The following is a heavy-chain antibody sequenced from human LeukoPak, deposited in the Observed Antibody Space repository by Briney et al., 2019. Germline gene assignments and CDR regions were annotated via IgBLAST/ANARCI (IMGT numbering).Heavy chain of an antibody. D-gene: IGHD3-10*01. CDR2: IYPGDSDT. CDR3: AGLTMVHYDAFDI. Sequence: GESLKISCKGSGYSFTSYWIGWVRQMPGKGLEWMGIIYPGDSDTRYSPSFQGQVTISADKSISTAYLQWSSLKASDTAMYYCAGLTMVHYDAFDIWGQGTMVTVSS. CDR1: GYSFTSYW. V-gene: IGHV5-51*01. J-gene: IGHJ3*02.